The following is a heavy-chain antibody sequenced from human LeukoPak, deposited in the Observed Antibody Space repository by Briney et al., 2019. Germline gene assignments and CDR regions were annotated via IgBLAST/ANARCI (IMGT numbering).Heavy chain of an antibody. J-gene: IGHJ6*03. Sequence: SETLSLTCTVSGYFISSGYYWGWIRQPPGKGLRWIGSIHHSGSTYYNPSLKSRVTISVDTSKNQFSLKLSSVTAADTAVYYCARHLGGSYYYYYYMDVWGKGTTVTISS. CDR1: GYFISSGYY. CDR2: IHHSGST. CDR3: ARHLGGSYYYYYYMDV. D-gene: IGHD1-26*01. V-gene: IGHV4-38-2*02.